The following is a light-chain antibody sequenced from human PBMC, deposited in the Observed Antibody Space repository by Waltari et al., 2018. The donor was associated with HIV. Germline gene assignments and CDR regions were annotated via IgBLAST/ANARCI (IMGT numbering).Light chain of an antibody. Sequence: SHALTQAPSVSVPPGQTARITCSGEMLSAPPGHWYQQRPGQAPVLLIYRDKERSPGIPPRFSGSSSGTSITLTISGVQAEDEADYYCQSADSRGVHKFFGGGTKLTVL. J-gene: IGLJ2*01. CDR1: MLSAPP. CDR3: QSADSRGVHKF. V-gene: IGLV3-25*03. CDR2: RDK.